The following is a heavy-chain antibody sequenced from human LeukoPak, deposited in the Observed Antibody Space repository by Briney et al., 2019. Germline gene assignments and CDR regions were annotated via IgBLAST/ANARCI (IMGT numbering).Heavy chain of an antibody. CDR1: GLTFSDYS. CDR2: INPTSTSL. J-gene: IGHJ5*01. Sequence: GGSLRLSCVASGLTFSDYSINWVRRAPAKELDWVSSINPTSTSLYYADAVRGQFTISRDNAKSSLYLQMDSLRAEDTAVYYCVRLRRNSDRSYYYYYYDSWGQGILVTVSS. D-gene: IGHD3-10*01. V-gene: IGHV3-21*01. CDR3: VRLRRNSDRSYYYYYYDS.